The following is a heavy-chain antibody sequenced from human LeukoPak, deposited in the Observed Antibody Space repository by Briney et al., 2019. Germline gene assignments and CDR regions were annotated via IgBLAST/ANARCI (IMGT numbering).Heavy chain of an antibody. CDR2: IYYSGST. D-gene: IGHD3-10*01. Sequence: PSETLSLTCTVSGRHICSYYWSWIRQPPGKGLEWIGYIYYSGSTNYNPSLKSRATISVDTSKNQFSLKLSYVTAGDTALDYCSSMVRGAALDYWGQGTLVTVSS. J-gene: IGHJ4*02. CDR3: SSMVRGAALDY. V-gene: IGHV4-59*08. CDR1: GRHICSYY.